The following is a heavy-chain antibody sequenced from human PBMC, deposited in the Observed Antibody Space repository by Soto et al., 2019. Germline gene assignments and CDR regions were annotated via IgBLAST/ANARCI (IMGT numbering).Heavy chain of an antibody. D-gene: IGHD2-2*01. CDR3: ARVPDR. V-gene: IGHV4-30-2*01. Sequence: PLETLSLTCAVSGGYISSGGYSWSWLRQPPGKGLKWIGYIYHSGCTYYNPSLKSRVSISVDRSKNQFSLKLSSVTAEDTAVYYCARVPDRWGQGTLVTVSS. CDR1: GGYISSGGYS. J-gene: IGHJ5*02. CDR2: IYHSGCT.